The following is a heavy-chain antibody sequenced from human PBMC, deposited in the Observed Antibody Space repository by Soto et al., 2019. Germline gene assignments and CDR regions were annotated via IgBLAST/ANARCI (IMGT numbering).Heavy chain of an antibody. CDR1: GGSISSSNW. D-gene: IGHD1-26*01. CDR2: IYHSGST. Sequence: QVQLQESGPGLVTPSGTLSLTCAVSGGSISSSNWWSWVRQPPGKGLEWIGEIYHSGSTNYNPSPTRRVTISVDESKNPFSLKLSSVTAADTAVYYCARVSGSYYYGMDVWGQGTTVTVSS. V-gene: IGHV4-4*02. CDR3: ARVSGSYYYGMDV. J-gene: IGHJ6*02.